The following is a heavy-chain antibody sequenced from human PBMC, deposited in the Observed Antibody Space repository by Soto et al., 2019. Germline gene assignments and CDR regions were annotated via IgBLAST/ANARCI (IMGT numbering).Heavy chain of an antibody. CDR3: ARDLLYGDHRGDRFDP. J-gene: IGHJ5*02. D-gene: IGHD4-17*01. CDR1: GYTFTSYG. CDR2: ISAYNGNT. Sequence: QVQLVQSGAEVKKPGASVKVSCKASGYTFTSYGISWVRQAPRQGLEWMGWISAYNGNTNYAQKLQGRVTMTTDTSTSTAYMELRSLRSDDTAVYYCARDLLYGDHRGDRFDPWGQGTLVTVSS. V-gene: IGHV1-18*01.